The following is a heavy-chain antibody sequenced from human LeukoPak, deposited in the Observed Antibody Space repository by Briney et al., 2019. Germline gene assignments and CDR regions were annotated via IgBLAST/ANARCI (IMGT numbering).Heavy chain of an antibody. J-gene: IGHJ4*02. CDR3: ARELRYFEWLLTY. V-gene: IGHV3-23*01. CDR2: IRGSGGST. D-gene: IGHD3-9*01. CDR1: RFTLSSYA. Sequence: PGGSLRLSCAASRFTLSSYATRWVRQAPGKGLEWVSAIRGSGGSTLYADPVKGRFTISRDNYKNTLYLQMNSMRAEDRVVYYCARELRYFEWLLTYWGEGTLVTVSS.